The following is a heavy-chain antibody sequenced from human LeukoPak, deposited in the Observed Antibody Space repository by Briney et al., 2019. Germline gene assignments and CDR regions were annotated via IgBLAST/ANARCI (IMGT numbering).Heavy chain of an antibody. J-gene: IGHJ4*02. D-gene: IGHD1-26*01. CDR2: IWYDGSNE. CDR3: ARWDLDY. Sequence: GGSLRLSCAASGFNFSSYGMHWVRQAPGKGLEWVAIIWYDGSNEYYADSVKGRFTVSRDNSKNTLYLQMNSLRAEDTAVCYCARWDLDYWGQGTLVTVSS. CDR1: GFNFSSYG. V-gene: IGHV3-33*01.